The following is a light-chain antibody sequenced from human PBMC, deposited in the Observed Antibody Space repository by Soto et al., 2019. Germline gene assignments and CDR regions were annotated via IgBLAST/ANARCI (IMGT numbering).Light chain of an antibody. Sequence: DTVMTQSPATLSVSPGESATLSCGASQSVSTYLAWYQQKPGQAPRLLIYDASNRATGIPARFSGSGSGTEFTLTISSLQSEDFAVYYCQQYNNWPPWTFGQGTKVDI. J-gene: IGKJ1*01. CDR2: DAS. CDR1: QSVSTY. V-gene: IGKV3-15*01. CDR3: QQYNNWPPWT.